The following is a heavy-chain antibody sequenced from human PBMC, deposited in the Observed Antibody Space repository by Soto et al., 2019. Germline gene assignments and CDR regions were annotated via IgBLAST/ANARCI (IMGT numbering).Heavy chain of an antibody. J-gene: IGHJ6*02. Sequence: QVQLVQSGAEVKKPGSSVKVSCKASGGTFSSYAISWVRQAPGQGLEWIGGIIPIFGTANYAQKFQGRVTITADESTSTAFMELSSLRSEDTAVYYCARDADYYDSSGYLWDYYYYGMDVWGQGTTVTVSS. CDR3: ARDADYYDSSGYLWDYYYYGMDV. V-gene: IGHV1-69*01. D-gene: IGHD3-22*01. CDR1: GGTFSSYA. CDR2: IIPIFGTA.